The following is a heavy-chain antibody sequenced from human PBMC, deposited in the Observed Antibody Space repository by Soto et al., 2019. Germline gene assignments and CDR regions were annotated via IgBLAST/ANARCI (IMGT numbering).Heavy chain of an antibody. D-gene: IGHD3-3*01. CDR1: GGSISSSSYY. Sequence: QLQLQESGPGLVKPSETLSLTCTVSGGSISSSSYYWGWIRQPPGKGLEWIGSIYYSGSTYYNPSLKSRVTISVDTSKNQLSLKLSSVTAADTAVYNSARLPYDVWSGYSTVWYFDLSGRGTLVTVST. J-gene: IGHJ2*01. V-gene: IGHV4-39*01. CDR3: ARLPYDVWSGYSTVWYFDL. CDR2: IYYSGST.